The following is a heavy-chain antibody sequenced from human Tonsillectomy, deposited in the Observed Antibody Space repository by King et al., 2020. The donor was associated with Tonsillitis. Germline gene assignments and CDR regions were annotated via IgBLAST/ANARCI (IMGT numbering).Heavy chain of an antibody. CDR1: GGTFSSYA. CDR2: IIPIFGTA. J-gene: IGHJ5*02. Sequence: QLVQSGAEVKKPGSSVKVSCKASGGTFSSYAISWVRQAPGQGLEWMGGIIPIFGTANYAQKFQGRVTITADESTSTAYMELSSLRSDDRAVYYCARDSTNGTAPRFTFDPWGQGTLVTVSA. D-gene: IGHD1-1*01. V-gene: IGHV1-69*01. CDR3: ARDSTNGTAPRFTFDP.